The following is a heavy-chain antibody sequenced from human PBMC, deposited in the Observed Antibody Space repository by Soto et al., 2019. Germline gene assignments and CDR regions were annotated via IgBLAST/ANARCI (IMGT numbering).Heavy chain of an antibody. Sequence: QVQLVQSGAEVKKPGSSVKVSCKASGGTFSNYAISWVRQAPGQGLEWMGGISPIFGTANYAQKFQGRVTITADESTSTAYMELSSLRSEDTAVYYCARAHSSGWSLTDWFDPWGQGTLVTVSS. D-gene: IGHD6-19*01. V-gene: IGHV1-69*01. J-gene: IGHJ5*02. CDR2: ISPIFGTA. CDR3: ARAHSSGWSLTDWFDP. CDR1: GGTFSNYA.